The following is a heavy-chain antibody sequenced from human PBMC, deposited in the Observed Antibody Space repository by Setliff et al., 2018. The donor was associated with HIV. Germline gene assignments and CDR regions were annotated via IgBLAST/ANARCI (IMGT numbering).Heavy chain of an antibody. Sequence: KSGGSLRLSCAASGFTFSNYGMNWVRQAPGKGLEWVSTISSGSNIYYADSVKGRFTISRDNAKSTVYLQMGSLSADDTAVYYCARGGFNHAFDIWGQGTMVTV. V-gene: IGHV3-21*01. CDR3: ARGGFNHAFDI. CDR1: GFTFSNYG. J-gene: IGHJ3*02. D-gene: IGHD2-15*01. CDR2: ISSGSNI.